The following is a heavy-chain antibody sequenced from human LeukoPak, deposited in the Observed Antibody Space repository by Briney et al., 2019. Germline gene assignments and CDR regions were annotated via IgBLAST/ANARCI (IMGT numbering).Heavy chain of an antibody. D-gene: IGHD3-22*01. CDR3: ARDNGFYSHRLDAFDI. CDR1: GGSISSSSYY. CDR2: IYYSGST. J-gene: IGHJ3*02. Sequence: LSETLSLTCTVSGGSISSSSYYWGWIRQPPGKGLEWIGSIYYSGSTYYNPSLKSRVTISVDTSKNQFSLKLSSVTAADTAVYYCARDNGFYSHRLDAFDIWGQGTMVTVSS. V-gene: IGHV4-39*07.